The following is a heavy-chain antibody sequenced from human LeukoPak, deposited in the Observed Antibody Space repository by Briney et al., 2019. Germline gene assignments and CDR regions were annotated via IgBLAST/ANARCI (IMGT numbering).Heavy chain of an antibody. CDR3: ARGVFDWLLSLGY. CDR2: MNPNSGNT. V-gene: IGHV1-8*01. CDR1: GYTFTSYD. Sequence: ASVKVSCKASGYTFTSYDINWMRQAPGQGLEWVGWMNPNSGNTGYAQTFQGRLTMTRNTSIKTAYMELSSLRSEDTAVYYCARGVFDWLLSLGYWGQGTLVTVSS. J-gene: IGHJ4*02. D-gene: IGHD3-9*01.